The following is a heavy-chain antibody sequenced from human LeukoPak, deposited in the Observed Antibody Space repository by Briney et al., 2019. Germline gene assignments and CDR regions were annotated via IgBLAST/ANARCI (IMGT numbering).Heavy chain of an antibody. J-gene: IGHJ4*02. D-gene: IGHD3-22*01. CDR2: IKQDGSEK. CDR3: AREYYYDSSGYYYNDY. V-gene: IGHV3-7*05. CDR1: GFTFSTYW. Sequence: GGSLRLSCGASGFTFSTYWMSWVRQAPGKGLEWVANIKQDGSEKYYVDSVKGRFTISRDNAKNSLYLQMNSLRAEDTAVYYCAREYYYDSSGYYYNDYWGQGTLVTVSS.